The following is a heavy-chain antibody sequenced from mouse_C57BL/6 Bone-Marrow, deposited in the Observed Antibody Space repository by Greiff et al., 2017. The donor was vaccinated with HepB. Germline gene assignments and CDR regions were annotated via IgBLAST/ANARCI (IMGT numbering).Heavy chain of an antibody. Sequence: VKLQESGPGLVQPSQSLSITCTVSGFSLTSYGVHWVRQSPGKGLEWLGVIWSGGSTDYNAAFISRLSISKDNSKSQVFFKMNSLQADDTAIYYCARGANYYGSPYYAMDYWGQGTSVTVSS. CDR2: IWSGGST. CDR1: GFSLTSYG. CDR3: ARGANYYGSPYYAMDY. D-gene: IGHD1-1*01. J-gene: IGHJ4*01. V-gene: IGHV2-2*01.